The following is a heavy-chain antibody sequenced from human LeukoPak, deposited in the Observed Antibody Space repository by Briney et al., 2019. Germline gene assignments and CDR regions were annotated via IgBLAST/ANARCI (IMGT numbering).Heavy chain of an antibody. V-gene: IGHV1-58*02. D-gene: IGHD1-26*01. CDR1: GFTFTSSA. CDR3: AATGPWERGGWFDP. Sequence: SVKVSCKASGFTFTSSAMQWVRQARGQRLEWIGWIVVGSGNTNYAQKFQERVTITRDMSTSTAYMELSSLRSEDTAVYYCAATGPWERGGWFDPWGQGTLVTVSS. J-gene: IGHJ5*02. CDR2: IVVGSGNT.